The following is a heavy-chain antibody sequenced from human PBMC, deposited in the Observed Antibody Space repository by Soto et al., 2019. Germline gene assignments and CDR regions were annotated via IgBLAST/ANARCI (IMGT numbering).Heavy chain of an antibody. Sequence: ASVKVSCKASGYTFTSYAIHWVRQAPGQRLEWMGWISAYNGNTNYSQKFQGRVTMTTDTSTSTAYMELRSLRSDDTAVYYCARVPPGIAAAGTLVYYFDYWGQGTLVTVSS. V-gene: IGHV1-3*01. J-gene: IGHJ4*02. CDR1: GYTFTSYA. D-gene: IGHD6-13*01. CDR3: ARVPPGIAAAGTLVYYFDY. CDR2: ISAYNGNT.